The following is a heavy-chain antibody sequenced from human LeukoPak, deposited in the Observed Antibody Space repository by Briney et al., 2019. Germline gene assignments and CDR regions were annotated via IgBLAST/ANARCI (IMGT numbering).Heavy chain of an antibody. CDR2: IIPIFGTA. J-gene: IGHJ3*02. CDR1: GGTFSSYA. Sequence: ASVRVSCKASGGTFSSYAISWVRQAPGQGLEWMGGIIPIFGTANYAQKFQGRVTITADESTSTAYMELSSLRSEDTAVYYCARATMLRWAFDIWGQGTMVTVSS. D-gene: IGHD4-23*01. CDR3: ARATMLRWAFDI. V-gene: IGHV1-69*13.